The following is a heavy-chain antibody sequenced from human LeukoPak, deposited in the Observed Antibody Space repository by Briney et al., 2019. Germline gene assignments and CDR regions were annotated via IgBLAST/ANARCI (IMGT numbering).Heavy chain of an antibody. Sequence: GESLKISCKGSGYSFTSYWIGWVRQMPGKDLEWMGIIYPGDSDTRYSPSFQGQVTISADKSISTAYPQWSSLKASDTAMYYCARSVWFGELLTPDYYYYYMDVWGKGTTVTVSS. V-gene: IGHV5-51*01. CDR1: GYSFTSYW. D-gene: IGHD3-10*01. CDR2: IYPGDSDT. J-gene: IGHJ6*03. CDR3: ARSVWFGELLTPDYYYYYMDV.